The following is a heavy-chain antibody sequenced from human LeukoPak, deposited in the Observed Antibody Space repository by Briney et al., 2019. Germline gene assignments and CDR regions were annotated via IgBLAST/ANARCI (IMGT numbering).Heavy chain of an antibody. V-gene: IGHV3-43*02. D-gene: IGHD2-8*01. J-gene: IGHJ6*02. Sequence: SGGSLRLSCAASGFTFDDYAMHWVRQAPGKGLEWVSLISGDGGSTYYADSVKGRFTISRDNSKNSLYLQMNSLRTEDTALYYCAKDMVKYCTNGVCYYYYGMDVWGQGTTVTVSS. CDR3: AKDMVKYCTNGVCYYYYGMDV. CDR2: ISGDGGST. CDR1: GFTFDDYA.